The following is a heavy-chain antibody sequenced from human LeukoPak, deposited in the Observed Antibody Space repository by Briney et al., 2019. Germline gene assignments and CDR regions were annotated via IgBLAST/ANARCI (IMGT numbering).Heavy chain of an antibody. J-gene: IGHJ5*02. V-gene: IGHV4-59*12. CDR3: AREPRAGWFDP. CDR2: IYYTGST. D-gene: IGHD6-19*01. Sequence: SETLSLTCTVSGGSISTYYWSWIRQPPGKGLEWIGYIYYTGSTYYNPSLKSRVSISVDTSKNQFSLNLSSVTAADTAVYYCAREPRAGWFDPWGKGTLVTVSS. CDR1: GGSISTYY.